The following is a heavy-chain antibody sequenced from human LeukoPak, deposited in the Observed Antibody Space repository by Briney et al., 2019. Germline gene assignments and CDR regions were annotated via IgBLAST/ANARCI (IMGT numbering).Heavy chain of an antibody. CDR3: ARIVFWSGYYFGKEEKWFDP. CDR2: INPSGGST. D-gene: IGHD3-3*01. J-gene: IGHJ5*02. V-gene: IGHV1-46*01. Sequence: ASVKVSCKASGYTFTSYYMHWVRQAPGQGLEWMGIINPSGGSTSYAQKFQGRVTMTRDTSTSTVYMELSSLRSEDTAVYYCARIVFWSGYYFGKEEKWFDPWGQGTLVTVSS. CDR1: GYTFTSYY.